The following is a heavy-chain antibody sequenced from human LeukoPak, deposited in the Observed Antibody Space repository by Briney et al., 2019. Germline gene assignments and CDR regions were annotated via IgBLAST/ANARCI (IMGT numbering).Heavy chain of an antibody. D-gene: IGHD3-22*01. Sequence: GASVKVSCKASGYTFTGYYMHWVRQAPGQGLEWMGWINPNSGGTNYAQKFQGRVTMTRDTSISTAYMELSRLRSDDTAVYYCARDRGGGYDSSGYYRNWGQGTLVTVSS. V-gene: IGHV1-2*02. CDR3: ARDRGGGYDSSGYYRN. CDR2: INPNSGGT. J-gene: IGHJ4*02. CDR1: GYTFTGYY.